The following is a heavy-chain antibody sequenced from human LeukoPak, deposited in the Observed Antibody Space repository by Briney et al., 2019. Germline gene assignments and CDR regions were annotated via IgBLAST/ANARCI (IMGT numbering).Heavy chain of an antibody. Sequence: GGPLRLSCAASGFTFSSYAMSWVRQAPGKGLEWVSAISGSGGSTYYADSVKGRFTISRDNSKNTLYLQMNSLRAEDTAVYYCAKGGEYSSSWYWYFDYWGQGTLVTVSS. J-gene: IGHJ4*02. CDR1: GFTFSSYA. V-gene: IGHV3-23*01. CDR3: AKGGEYSSSWYWYFDY. CDR2: ISGSGGST. D-gene: IGHD6-13*01.